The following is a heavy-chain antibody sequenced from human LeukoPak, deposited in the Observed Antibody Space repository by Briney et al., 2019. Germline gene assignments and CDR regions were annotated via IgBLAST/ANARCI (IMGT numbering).Heavy chain of an antibody. V-gene: IGHV3-48*04. CDR1: GFTFSSYT. CDR3: ARAGRYYYGSGSYSREPLFDY. CDR2: ISSSGSTI. J-gene: IGHJ4*02. Sequence: PGGSLRLSCGVSGFTFSSYTMNWVRQAPGKGLEWVSYISSSGSTIYYADSVKGRFTISRDNAKNSLYLQMNSLRAEDTAVYYCARAGRYYYGSGSYSREPLFDYWGQGTLVTVSS. D-gene: IGHD3-10*01.